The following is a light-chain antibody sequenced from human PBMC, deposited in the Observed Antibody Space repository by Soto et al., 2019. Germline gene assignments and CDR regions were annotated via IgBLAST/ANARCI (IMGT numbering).Light chain of an antibody. CDR1: QSVSSY. J-gene: IGKJ5*01. V-gene: IGKV3-11*01. Sequence: EIVLTQSPATLSLSPGERATLSCRASQSVSSYLAWYQQKPGKAPRLLIYDASNRATGIPARFSGGGSGTDFTLTIRSLEPEDFAVYYCQQRSNWPPITFGQGTRLEIK. CDR2: DAS. CDR3: QQRSNWPPIT.